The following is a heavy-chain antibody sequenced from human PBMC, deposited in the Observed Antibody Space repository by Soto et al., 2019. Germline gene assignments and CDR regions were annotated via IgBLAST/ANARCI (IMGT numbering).Heavy chain of an antibody. CDR1: GYTFTSYY. Sequence: ASVKVSFKASGYTFTSYYMHWVRQAPGQGLEWMGIINPSGGSTSYAQKFQGRVTMTRDTSTSTVYMELSSLRSEDTAVYYCARVPKYSSSLLGEDFDYWSQGTLVTAPQ. D-gene: IGHD6-13*01. CDR2: INPSGGST. CDR3: ARVPKYSSSLLGEDFDY. V-gene: IGHV1-46*01. J-gene: IGHJ4*02.